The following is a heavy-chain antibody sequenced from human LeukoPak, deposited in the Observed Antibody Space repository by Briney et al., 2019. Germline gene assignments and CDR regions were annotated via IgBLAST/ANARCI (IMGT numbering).Heavy chain of an antibody. Sequence: ASVKVSCKAPGYSFTSYGINWVRQAPGQGLEWMGWISPYNGNTKYAQKVQGRVTMTTDTSTTTAYMELSSLRSEDTAVYYCARERRYSSDLYFDYWGQGTLVTVSS. V-gene: IGHV1-18*01. D-gene: IGHD6-19*01. CDR1: GYSFTSYG. J-gene: IGHJ4*02. CDR2: ISPYNGNT. CDR3: ARERRYSSDLYFDY.